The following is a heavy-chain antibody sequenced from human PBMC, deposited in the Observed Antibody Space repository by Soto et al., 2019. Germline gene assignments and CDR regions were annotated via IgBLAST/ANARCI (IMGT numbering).Heavy chain of an antibody. CDR2: ISYDGSNK. D-gene: IGHD6-6*01. V-gene: IGHV3-30-3*01. CDR1: GFTFSSYA. Sequence: QVQLVESGGGVVQPGRSLRLSCAASGFTFSSYAMHWVRQAPGKGLEWVAVISYDGSNKYSADTVKGRFTISSDNSKNTLYLQMNSLRAEDTAVYYCARGSDSSSSYYYYSGMDVWGQGTTVTVSS. J-gene: IGHJ6*02. CDR3: ARGSDSSSSYYYYSGMDV.